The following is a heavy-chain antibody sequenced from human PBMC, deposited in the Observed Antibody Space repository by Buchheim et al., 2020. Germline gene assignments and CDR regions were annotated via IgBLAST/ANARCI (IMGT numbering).Heavy chain of an antibody. J-gene: IGHJ2*01. CDR3: ARDVGYSSGWNLARRSHWYFDL. D-gene: IGHD6-19*01. CDR1: GYTFTSYY. CDR2: INPSGGST. V-gene: IGHV1-46*01. Sequence: QVQLVQSGAEVKKPGASVKVSCKASGYTFTSYYMHWVRQAPGQGLEWMGIINPSGGSTSYAQKFQGRVTMTRDTSTSTVYMELSSLRSEDTAVYYCARDVGYSSGWNLARRSHWYFDLWGRGTL.